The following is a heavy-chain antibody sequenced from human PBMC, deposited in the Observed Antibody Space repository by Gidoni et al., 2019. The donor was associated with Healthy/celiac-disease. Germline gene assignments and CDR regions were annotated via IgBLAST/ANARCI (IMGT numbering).Heavy chain of an antibody. D-gene: IGHD6-19*01. V-gene: IGHV4-4*02. J-gene: IGHJ6*02. CDR2: IYHSGST. Sequence: QVQLQESGPGLVKPSGTLSLTCAVSGGSISSSNWWSWVRQPPGKGLEWIGEIYHSGSTNYNPSLKSRVTISVAKSKNQFSLKLSSVTAADTAVYYCARDDVIAVAGRYGMDVWGQGTTVTVSS. CDR3: ARDDVIAVAGRYGMDV. CDR1: GGSISSSNW.